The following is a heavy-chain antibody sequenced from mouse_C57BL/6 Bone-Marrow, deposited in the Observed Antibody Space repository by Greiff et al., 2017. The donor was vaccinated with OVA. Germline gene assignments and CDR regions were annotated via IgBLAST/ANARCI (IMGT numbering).Heavy chain of an antibody. CDR1: GYTFTSYG. CDR3: AREDYYGSSYERYFDV. J-gene: IGHJ1*03. D-gene: IGHD1-1*01. Sequence: QVQLQQSGAELARPGASVKLSCKASGYTFTSYGISWVKQRTGQGLEWIGEIYPRSGNTYYNEKFTGKATLTADKSSSTAYMELRSLTSEDSAVYFCAREDYYGSSYERYFDVWGTGTTVTVSS. CDR2: IYPRSGNT. V-gene: IGHV1-81*01.